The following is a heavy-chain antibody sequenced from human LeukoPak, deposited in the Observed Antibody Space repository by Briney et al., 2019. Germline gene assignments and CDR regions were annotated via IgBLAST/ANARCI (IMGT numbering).Heavy chain of an antibody. J-gene: IGHJ4*02. CDR3: ARAAGRDTTSGLDFDY. D-gene: IGHD1-26*01. V-gene: IGHV4-4*07. CDR1: GGSINSY. Sequence: PSETLSLTCTVSGGSINSYWSWIRQPAGKGLEWIGRIYSSRSIYNPSLKSRVTMSVDTSKNQFSLKLSSVTAADTAVYYCARAAGRDTTSGLDFDYWGQGILVTVSS. CDR2: IYSSRSI.